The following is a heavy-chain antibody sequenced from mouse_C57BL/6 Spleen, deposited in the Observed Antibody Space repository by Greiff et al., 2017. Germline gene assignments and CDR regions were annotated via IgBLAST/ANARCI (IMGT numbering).Heavy chain of an antibody. D-gene: IGHD1-1*01. CDR2: ISSGGDYI. J-gene: IGHJ2*01. V-gene: IGHV5S21*01. CDR3: ARDYYGSSYFGC. CDR1: GFTFSSYA. Sequence: EVQLVESGEGLVKPGGSLKLSCAASGFTFSSYAMSWVRQTPEKRLEWVAYISSGGDYIYYADTVKGRVTISRDNARKPLYLQMSSLKSEDTAMYYCARDYYGSSYFGCWGQGATLTVS.